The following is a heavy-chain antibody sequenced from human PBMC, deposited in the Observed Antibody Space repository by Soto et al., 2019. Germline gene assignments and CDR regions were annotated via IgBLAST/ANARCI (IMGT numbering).Heavy chain of an antibody. CDR3: ARELGGYDYLYYYYYMDV. CDR1: GDIFDSLT. D-gene: IGHD5-12*01. Sequence: QVQLVQSGAEMKKPGSSVKVSCQASGDIFDSLTINWVRQAPGQGLEWMGRIIPVLDMANYAQKFQGRVTIIADKSTSTVYMELSSLTSEDTAVYYCARELGGYDYLYYYYYMDVWGDGTTVTVSS. V-gene: IGHV1-69*08. CDR2: IIPVLDMA. J-gene: IGHJ6*03.